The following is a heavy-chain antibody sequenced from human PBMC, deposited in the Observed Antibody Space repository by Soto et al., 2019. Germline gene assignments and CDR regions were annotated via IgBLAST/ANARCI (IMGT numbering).Heavy chain of an antibody. CDR3: EKDAVPYNGQWDWFDP. Sequence: DVQLLESGGGLVQPGGSLRLSCVASGFTFRDFAMTWVRQAPGKGLEWVSSIGGGGADTYYADSVKGRFTISRDNSKDTMYLQMTSLRAEDTAVYFCEKDAVPYNGQWDWFDPWGQGNLVTVSS. V-gene: IGHV3-23*01. CDR2: IGGGGADT. D-gene: IGHD3-10*01. J-gene: IGHJ5*02. CDR1: GFTFRDFA.